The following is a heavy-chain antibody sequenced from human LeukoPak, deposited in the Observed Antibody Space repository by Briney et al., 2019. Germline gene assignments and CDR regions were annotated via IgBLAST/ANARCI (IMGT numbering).Heavy chain of an antibody. CDR1: AFTFSVYW. J-gene: IGHJ4*02. V-gene: IGHV3-7*05. CDR3: VRDGIRDIPGIITIRYDY. D-gene: IGHD3-10*01. CDR2: IKEDGSDK. Sequence: GGSLRLSCSASAFTFSVYWMTWVRQAPGKGLEWVATIKEDGSDKYYVDSVRGRFTISRDNADNSLYLQMNSLTAEDTALYYCVRDGIRDIPGIITIRYDYWGQGTLVTVSS.